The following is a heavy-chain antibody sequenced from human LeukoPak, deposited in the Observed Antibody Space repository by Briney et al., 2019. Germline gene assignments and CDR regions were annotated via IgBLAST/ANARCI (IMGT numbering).Heavy chain of an antibody. CDR3: ARGTRTTFDVYSFDI. Sequence: GASVKVSCKASGYTFTGYYMHWVRQAPGQGLEWMGWINPNSGGTNYAQKFQGRVTMTRDMSTSTVYMELSSLRSEDTAVYYCARGTRTTFDVYSFDIWGQGTMVTVSS. V-gene: IGHV1-2*02. CDR1: GYTFTGYY. D-gene: IGHD3-16*01. J-gene: IGHJ3*02. CDR2: INPNSGGT.